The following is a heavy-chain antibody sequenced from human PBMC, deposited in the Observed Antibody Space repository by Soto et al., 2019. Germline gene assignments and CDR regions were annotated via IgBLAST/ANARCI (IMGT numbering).Heavy chain of an antibody. D-gene: IGHD6-19*01. Sequence: ASVKVSCKASGYTFTSYYMHWVRPAPGQGLEWMGIINPSGGSTSYAQKFQGRVTMTRDTSTSTVYMELSSLRSEDTAVYYCARDWIRIIAVAGRPDYYYYYYGMDVWGQGTTVTVSS. J-gene: IGHJ6*02. CDR1: GYTFTSYY. V-gene: IGHV1-46*01. CDR2: INPSGGST. CDR3: ARDWIRIIAVAGRPDYYYYYYGMDV.